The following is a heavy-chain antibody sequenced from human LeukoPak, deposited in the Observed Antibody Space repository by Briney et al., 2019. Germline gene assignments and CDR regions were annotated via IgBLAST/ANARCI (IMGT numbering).Heavy chain of an antibody. Sequence: PGRSLRLSCEVSGFTFSSYAMHWVRQAPGKGLEWVAVISYDGSNKYYADSVKGRFTISRDNSKNTLYLQMNSLRAEDTAIYYCATPGPGYCSSSSCYHRSWGQGTLVTVSS. CDR2: ISYDGSNK. CDR3: ATPGPGYCSSSSCYHRS. CDR1: GFTFSSYA. V-gene: IGHV3-33*08. D-gene: IGHD2-2*01. J-gene: IGHJ4*02.